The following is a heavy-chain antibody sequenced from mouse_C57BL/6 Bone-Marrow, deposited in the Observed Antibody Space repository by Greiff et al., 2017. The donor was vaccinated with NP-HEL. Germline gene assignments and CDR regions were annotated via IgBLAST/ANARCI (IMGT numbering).Heavy chain of an antibody. CDR2: IHPNSGST. D-gene: IGHD1-2*01. Sequence: QVQLQQPGAELVKPGASVKLSCKASGYTFTSYWMHWVKQRPGQGLEWIGMIHPNSGSTNYNAKFKSKATLTVDKSSSTAYMQLSSLTSEDSAVYYCARRYGGYFDVWGTGTTVTVSS. CDR3: ARRYGGYFDV. J-gene: IGHJ1*03. CDR1: GYTFTSYW. V-gene: IGHV1-64*01.